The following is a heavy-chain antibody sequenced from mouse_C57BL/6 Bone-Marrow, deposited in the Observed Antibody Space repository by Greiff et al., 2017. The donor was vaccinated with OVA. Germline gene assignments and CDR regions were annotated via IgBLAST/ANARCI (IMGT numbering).Heavy chain of an antibody. J-gene: IGHJ1*03. CDR1: GYTFTDYE. V-gene: IGHV1-15*01. CDR3: TSPYYYGYWYFDV. Sequence: VQLVESGAELVRPGASVTLSCKASGYTFTDYEMHWVKQTPVHGLEWIGAIDPETGGTAYNQKFKGKAILTADKSSSTAYMELRSLTSEDSAVYYCTSPYYYGYWYFDVWGTGTTVTVSS. D-gene: IGHD1-1*01. CDR2: IDPETGGT.